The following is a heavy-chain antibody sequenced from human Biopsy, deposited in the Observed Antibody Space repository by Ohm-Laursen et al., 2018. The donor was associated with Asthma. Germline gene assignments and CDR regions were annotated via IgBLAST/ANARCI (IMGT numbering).Heavy chain of an antibody. V-gene: IGHV4-31*03. D-gene: IGHD3-22*01. CDR3: ARIPRRSGSYFVDY. J-gene: IGHJ4*02. Sequence: TLSLTCTVSGDSITRGGCCWNWIRQHPGKGLERIGYSHHSGTSYFNPSLKSRVSFSRNTSKNQFYLSLSSVTAADTAMYYCARIPRRSGSYFVDYWGQGTLVTVSS. CDR2: SHHSGTS. CDR1: GDSITRGGCC.